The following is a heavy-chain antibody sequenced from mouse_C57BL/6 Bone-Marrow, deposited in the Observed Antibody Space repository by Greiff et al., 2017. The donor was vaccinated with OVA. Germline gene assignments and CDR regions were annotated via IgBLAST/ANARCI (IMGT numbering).Heavy chain of an antibody. CDR3: ASQTAQASWFAY. Sequence: VQLQQPGAELVMPGASVKLSCKASGYTFTSYWMHWVKQRPGQGLEWIGEIDPSDSYTNYNQKFKGKSTLTVDKSSSTAYMQLSSLTSEDSAVYYCASQTAQASWFAYWGQGTLVTVSA. D-gene: IGHD3-2*02. CDR2: IDPSDSYT. CDR1: GYTFTSYW. V-gene: IGHV1-69*01. J-gene: IGHJ3*01.